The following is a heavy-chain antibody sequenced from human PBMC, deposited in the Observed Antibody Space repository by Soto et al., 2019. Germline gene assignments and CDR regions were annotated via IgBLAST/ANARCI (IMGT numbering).Heavy chain of an antibody. CDR3: ARRGYSYGDYYFDY. CDR2: IYYSGST. D-gene: IGHD5-18*01. J-gene: IGHJ4*02. Sequence: PSETLSLTCTVSGGSVSSGSYYWSWIRQPPGKGLEWIGYIYYSGSTNYNPSLKSRVTISVDTSKSQFSLKLSSVTAADTAVYYCARRGYSYGDYYFDYWGQGTLVTVSS. CDR1: GGSVSSGSYY. V-gene: IGHV4-61*01.